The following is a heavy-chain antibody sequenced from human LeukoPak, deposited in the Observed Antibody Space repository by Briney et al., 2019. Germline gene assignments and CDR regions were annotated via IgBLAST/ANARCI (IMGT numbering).Heavy chain of an antibody. V-gene: IGHV4-61*01. CDR1: GGSVSSGSYY. J-gene: IGHJ3*02. CDR3: ARDQMGQTGHLRTPDAFDI. CDR2: IYYSGST. Sequence: SETLSLTCTVSGGSVSSGSYYWSWVRQPPGKGLEWIGYIYYSGSTNYNPSLKSRVTISVDTSKNQFSLRLSSVTAADTAVYYCARDQMGQTGHLRTPDAFDIWGQGTMVTVSS. D-gene: IGHD1-14*01.